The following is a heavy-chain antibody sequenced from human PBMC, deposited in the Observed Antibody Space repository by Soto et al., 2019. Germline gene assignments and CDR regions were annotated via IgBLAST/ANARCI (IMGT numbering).Heavy chain of an antibody. Sequence: GASVKVSCKASGSIFTSNGISWVRQAPGQGLEWMGWISAYNGNTNYAQKFQGRVTMSTDTSTTTAYMELRSLRSDDTAVYYCARDLRGAGDYGDSHRGQGTMVTVSS. CDR3: ARDLRGAGDYGDSH. CDR1: GSIFTSNG. V-gene: IGHV1-18*01. CDR2: ISAYNGNT. D-gene: IGHD4-17*01. J-gene: IGHJ3*01.